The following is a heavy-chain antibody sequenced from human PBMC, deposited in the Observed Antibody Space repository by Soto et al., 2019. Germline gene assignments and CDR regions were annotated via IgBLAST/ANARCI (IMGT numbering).Heavy chain of an antibody. CDR2: ISYDGSNK. V-gene: IGHV3-30-3*01. Sequence: GGSLRLSCAASGFTFSSYAMHWVGQAPGKGLEWVAVISYDGSNKYYADSVKGRFTISRDNSKNTLYLQMNSLRAEDTAVYYCIPWDTAMDIDYWGQGTLVTVSS. D-gene: IGHD5-18*01. CDR3: IPWDTAMDIDY. CDR1: GFTFSSYA. J-gene: IGHJ4*02.